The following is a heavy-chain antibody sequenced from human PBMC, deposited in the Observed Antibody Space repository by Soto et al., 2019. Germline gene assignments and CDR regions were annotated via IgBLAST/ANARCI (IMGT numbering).Heavy chain of an antibody. Sequence: ASVKVSCNASGYTFTSYGISWVRQAPGQGLEWMGWISAYNGNTNYAQKLQGRATMTTDTSTSTAYMELRSLRSDDTAVYYCAREGSSGYGALYDYYGMDVWGQGTTVTVSS. V-gene: IGHV1-18*04. CDR2: ISAYNGNT. CDR1: GYTFTSYG. D-gene: IGHD3-22*01. J-gene: IGHJ6*02. CDR3: AREGSSGYGALYDYYGMDV.